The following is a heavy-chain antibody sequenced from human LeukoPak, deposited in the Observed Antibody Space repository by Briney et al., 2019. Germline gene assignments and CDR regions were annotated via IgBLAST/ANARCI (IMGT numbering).Heavy chain of an antibody. J-gene: IGHJ3*02. D-gene: IGHD1-26*01. CDR2: ISYEGSNK. V-gene: IGHV3-30*01. CDR1: GFTFSSYA. Sequence: GGSLRLSCAASGFTFSSYAMHWVRQAPGKGLEWVSIISYEGSNKYYADSVKGRFTISRDNSKNTLYLQMNSLRAEDTAVYYCATETLKWELLLDAFDIWGQGTMVTVSS. CDR3: ATETLKWELLLDAFDI.